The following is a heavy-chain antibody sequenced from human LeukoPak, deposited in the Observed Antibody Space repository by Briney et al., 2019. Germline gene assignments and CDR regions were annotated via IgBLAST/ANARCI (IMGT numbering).Heavy chain of an antibody. CDR1: GFPFGSYS. Sequence: PGGSLRLSCVASGFPFGSYSMHWVRQAPGKGLEWVGLISYDGSNKYYADSVKGRFTISRDTSKNTLYLQMNSLRGEDTAVYKCARTNRGGWLQYYSGMDVWGQGTSVTVSS. J-gene: IGHJ6*02. CDR3: ARTNRGGWLQYYSGMDV. CDR2: ISYDGSNK. D-gene: IGHD6-19*01. V-gene: IGHV3-30*04.